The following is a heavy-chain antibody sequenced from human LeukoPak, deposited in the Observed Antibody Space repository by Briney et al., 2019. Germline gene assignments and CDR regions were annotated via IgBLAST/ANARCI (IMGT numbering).Heavy chain of an antibody. CDR3: ARYGSESPKHFDY. CDR2: IYYSGST. CDR1: GGSISNHY. V-gene: IGHV4-59*08. J-gene: IGHJ4*02. Sequence: PSETLSLTCTVSGGSISNHYWSWVRQPPGKGLEWIGYIYYSGSTSYNPSPRGRVTISVDTSKSQFSLKLNSVTAADTAVYYCARYGSESPKHFDYWGRGTLVTVSP. D-gene: IGHD3-10*01.